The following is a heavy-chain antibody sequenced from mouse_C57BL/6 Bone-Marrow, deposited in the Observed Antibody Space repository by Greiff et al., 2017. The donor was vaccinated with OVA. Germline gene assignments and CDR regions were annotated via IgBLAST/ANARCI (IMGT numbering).Heavy chain of an antibody. J-gene: IGHJ2*01. CDR3: ARGDDGNPYYFDY. V-gene: IGHV1-7*01. Sequence: VQRVESGAELAKPGASVKLSCKASGYTFTSYWMHWVKQRPGQGLEWIGYINPSSGYTKYNQKFKDKATLTADKSSSTAYMQLSSLTYEDSAVYYCARGDDGNPYYFDYWGQGTTLTVSS. CDR2: INPSSGYT. D-gene: IGHD2-3*01. CDR1: GYTFTSYW.